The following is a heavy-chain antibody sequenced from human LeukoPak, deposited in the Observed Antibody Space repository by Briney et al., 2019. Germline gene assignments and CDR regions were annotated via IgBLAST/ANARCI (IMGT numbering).Heavy chain of an antibody. CDR1: GFTFSYAW. Sequence: PGGSLTLSCAASGFTFSYAWMSWVRQAPGEGLEWVGRIKRKTDGRTTDYAAPVKGRFTISRDDSKNTLYLQMNSLKSEDTDVYYCTTGTGSTDFDYWGQGTLVTVSS. D-gene: IGHD2-2*01. J-gene: IGHJ4*02. CDR3: TTGTGSTDFDY. CDR2: IKRKTDGRTT. V-gene: IGHV3-15*01.